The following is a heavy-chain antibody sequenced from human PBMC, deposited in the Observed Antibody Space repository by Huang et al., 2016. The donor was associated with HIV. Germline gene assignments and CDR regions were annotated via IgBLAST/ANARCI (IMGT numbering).Heavy chain of an antibody. CDR2: LSKDGRHK. CDR1: GFVLNYYV. CDR3: AREDGSSGDCGYFGP. D-gene: IGHD3-22*01. V-gene: IGHV3-30*03. J-gene: IGHJ4*02. Sequence: QVQLVESGGGVVQPGRSLRLSCGASGFVLNYYVLHWVRQTQGKGLEWVAGLSKDGRHKHYAESVKGRFTISKDNSKNTLYLEMDSLTPEDTGVYYCAREDGSSGDCGYFGPWGQGAQVTVAT.